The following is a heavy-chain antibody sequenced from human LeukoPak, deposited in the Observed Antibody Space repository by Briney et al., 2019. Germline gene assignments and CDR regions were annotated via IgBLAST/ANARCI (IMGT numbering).Heavy chain of an antibody. J-gene: IGHJ4*02. CDR2: IDPSSGET. Sequence: ASVKVSCKASGYAFTNYYMSWVRQAPGQGPGGMGAIDPSSGETQFAPKFEGRVTVTADTSTRTVYMEMSSLRSDDTAMYYCATYPGPAIQGSFDYWGQGTLVTVSS. D-gene: IGHD5-18*01. CDR3: ATYPGPAIQGSFDY. CDR1: GYAFTNYY. V-gene: IGHV1-46*01.